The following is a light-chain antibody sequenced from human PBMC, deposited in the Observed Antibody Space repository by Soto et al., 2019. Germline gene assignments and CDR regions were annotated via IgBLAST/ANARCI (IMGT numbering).Light chain of an antibody. CDR1: SSNIGKNF. J-gene: IGLJ7*01. V-gene: IGLV1-47*01. Sequence: QSVRTQPPSVSGTPGQRVTISCSGSSSNIGKNFVFWFQQVPGMAPKLLIYKDNQRPSGVPDRFSVSKSGTSASLAISGLRSEDEADYYCAAWDDGLSGPYAVFGGGTQLTVL. CDR2: KDN. CDR3: AAWDDGLSGPYAV.